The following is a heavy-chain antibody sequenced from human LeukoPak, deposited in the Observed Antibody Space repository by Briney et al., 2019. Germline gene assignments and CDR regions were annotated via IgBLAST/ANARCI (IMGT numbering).Heavy chain of an antibody. Sequence: PSETLSLTCAVSGGSIGSSNWWSWVRQPPGKGLEWIGEIYHSGSTNYNPSLKCRVTISVDKSNNHFSLRLTSVTAADTAVYYCATNGWYCLDHWGQGALVTVSS. J-gene: IGHJ1*01. D-gene: IGHD6-19*01. CDR1: GGSIGSSNW. CDR3: ATNGWYCLDH. V-gene: IGHV4-4*02. CDR2: IYHSGST.